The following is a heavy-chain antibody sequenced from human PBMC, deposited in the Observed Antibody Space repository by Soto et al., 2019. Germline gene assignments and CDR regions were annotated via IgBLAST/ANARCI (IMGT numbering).Heavy chain of an antibody. CDR2: INAGNGNT. CDR3: ARSAPPADY. J-gene: IGHJ4*02. Sequence: QVQLVQSGAEVKKPGASVKVSCKASGYIFTSYVMEWVRQAPGQRLEWMGWINAGNGNTKYSQKFQGRVTITRDTSANTAYMELSSLRSDDTAVYYCARSAPPADYWGQGTLVTVSS. V-gene: IGHV1-3*01. CDR1: GYIFTSYV.